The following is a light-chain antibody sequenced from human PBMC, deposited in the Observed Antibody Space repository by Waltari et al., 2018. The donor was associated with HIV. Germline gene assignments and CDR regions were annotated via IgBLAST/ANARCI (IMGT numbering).Light chain of an antibody. V-gene: IGLV2-14*01. CDR1: RSDVGGYHY. Sequence: QSALTQPASVSGSPGQSITISCTGPRSDVGGYHYVSWYQQHPGKAPKLMISEVSNRPSGVTNRFSGSKSGNTASLTISGLQVEDEADYYCSSYTSSSTLYVFGTGTKVTVL. CDR2: EVS. CDR3: SSYTSSSTLYV. J-gene: IGLJ1*01.